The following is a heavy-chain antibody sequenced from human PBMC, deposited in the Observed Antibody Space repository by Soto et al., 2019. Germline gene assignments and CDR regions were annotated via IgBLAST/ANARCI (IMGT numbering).Heavy chain of an antibody. D-gene: IGHD6-6*01. CDR3: ARAPKVSGSAQTRPDF. V-gene: IGHV4-34*01. CDR2: ISPSGTT. CDR1: SGSLSGYY. Sequence: SETLSLTCSLYSGSLSGYYWSWIRQPPGKGLEWIGEISPSGTTNYSPSLKSRVSISVDTSKNQFSLNLTSLTAADTAVYYCARAPKVSGSAQTRPDFWGQGSLVTSPQ. J-gene: IGHJ4*02.